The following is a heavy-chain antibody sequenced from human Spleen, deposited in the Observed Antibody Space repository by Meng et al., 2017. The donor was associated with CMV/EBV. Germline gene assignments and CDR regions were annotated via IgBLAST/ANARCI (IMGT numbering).Heavy chain of an antibody. Sequence: SCKASGYTFSGYDMHWVRQAPGQGLEWMGWINPNSGGTNYAQKFQGRVTMTRDTSISTAYMELSRLRSDDTAVYYCARDYSRVPSNYWGQGTLVTVSS. CDR2: INPNSGGT. V-gene: IGHV1-2*02. D-gene: IGHD4-11*01. CDR1: GYTFSGYD. CDR3: ARDYSRVPSNY. J-gene: IGHJ4*02.